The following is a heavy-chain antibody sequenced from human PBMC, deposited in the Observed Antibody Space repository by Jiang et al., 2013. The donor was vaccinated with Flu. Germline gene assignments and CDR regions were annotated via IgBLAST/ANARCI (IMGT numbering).Heavy chain of an antibody. D-gene: IGHD6-13*01. J-gene: IGHJ4*02. V-gene: IGHV2-5*01. CDR2: IYWNDDK. Sequence: VKPTQTLTLTCTFSGFSLSTSGVGVGWIRQPPGKALEWLALIYWNDDKRYSPSLKSRLTITKDTSKNQVVLTMTNMDPVDTATYYCAHRRKQLVYDYYFDYWGQGTLVTVSS. CDR1: GFSLSTSGVG. CDR3: AHRRKQLVYDYYFDY.